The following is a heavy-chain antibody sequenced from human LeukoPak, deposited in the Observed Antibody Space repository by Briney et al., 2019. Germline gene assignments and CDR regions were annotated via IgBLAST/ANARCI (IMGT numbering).Heavy chain of an antibody. CDR1: GYTFTGYY. Sequence: ASVKVSCKTSGYTFTGYYMHWVGQAPGQGLEWMGWIDPNSGGTNYAQKFQGRVTMTWDTSIGTAYMELSGLTSDDTAVYYCARGYYDRGSLYYFDYWGQGTLVTVSS. CDR3: ARGYYDRGSLYYFDY. D-gene: IGHD3-22*01. CDR2: IDPNSGGT. V-gene: IGHV1-2*02. J-gene: IGHJ4*02.